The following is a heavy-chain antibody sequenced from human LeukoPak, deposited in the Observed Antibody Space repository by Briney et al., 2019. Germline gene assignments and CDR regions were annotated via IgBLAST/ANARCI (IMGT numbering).Heavy chain of an antibody. J-gene: IGHJ4*02. CDR2: ISDSSAM. CDR1: GFTFSTYS. V-gene: IGHV3-48*01. D-gene: IGHD5-12*01. Sequence: GGSLRLSCAASGFTFSTYSMKWARQAPGKGLEWVSYISDSSAMYYADSVRGRFTISRENDKNSLFLQMNSLRAEDTAVYYCARDGGYSGYDADCWGQGTLVTVSS. CDR3: ARDGGYSGYDADC.